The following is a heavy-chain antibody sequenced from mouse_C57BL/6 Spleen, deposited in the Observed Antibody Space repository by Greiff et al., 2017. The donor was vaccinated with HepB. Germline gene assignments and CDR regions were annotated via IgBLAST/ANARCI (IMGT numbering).Heavy chain of an antibody. D-gene: IGHD3-2*02. Sequence: VQLQQSGAELVRPGASVKLSCTASGFNIKDDYMHWVKQRPEQGLEWIGWIDPENGDTEYAPKFQGKATKTADTSSNTAYLHLSSLTSEDTAVYYCTTQLRLRGFACWGQGTLVTVSA. CDR1: GFNIKDDY. CDR2: IDPENGDT. J-gene: IGHJ3*01. V-gene: IGHV14-4*01. CDR3: TTQLRLRGFAC.